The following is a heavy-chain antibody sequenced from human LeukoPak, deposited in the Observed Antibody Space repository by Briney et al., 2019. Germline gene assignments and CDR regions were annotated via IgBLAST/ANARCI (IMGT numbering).Heavy chain of an antibody. J-gene: IGHJ4*02. CDR2: IRSKANSYAT. CDR1: GFTFSGSA. CDR3: TRSLSYDTLGFDY. D-gene: IGHD5-12*01. V-gene: IGHV3-73*01. Sequence: GGSLRLSCAASGFTFSGSAMHWVRQASGKGLEWVGRIRSKANSYATAYAASVKGRFTISRDDSKNTAYLQMNSLKTEDTAVYYCTRSLSYDTLGFDYWGQGTLVTVSS.